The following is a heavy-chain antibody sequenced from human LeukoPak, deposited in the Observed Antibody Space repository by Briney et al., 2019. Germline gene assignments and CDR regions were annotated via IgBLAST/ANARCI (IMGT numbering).Heavy chain of an antibody. CDR1: GGSISSYY. V-gene: IGHV4-4*07. CDR3: ARCGSGSYYYYYYMDV. Sequence: SETLSLTCTVSGGSISSYYWSWIRQSAGKGLEWIGRIYSSGSTNYNPSLKSRVTMSVDTSKNQFSLKLSSVTAADTAVYYCARCGSGSYYYYYYMDVWGKGTTVTISS. CDR2: IYSSGST. D-gene: IGHD3-10*01. J-gene: IGHJ6*03.